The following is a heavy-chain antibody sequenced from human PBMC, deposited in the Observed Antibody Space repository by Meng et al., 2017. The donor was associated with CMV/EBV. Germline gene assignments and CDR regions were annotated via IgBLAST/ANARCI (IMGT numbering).Heavy chain of an antibody. CDR2: INSDGSST. J-gene: IGHJ4*02. Sequence: GESLKISCAASGFTFSSYWMHWVRQAPGKGLVWVSRINSDGSSTGYADSVKGRFTISRDNAKNTLYLQMNSLRAEDTAVYYCARSRQRYSSSSNGDYWGQGTLVTVSS. CDR1: GFTFSSYW. V-gene: IGHV3-74*01. D-gene: IGHD6-6*01. CDR3: ARSRQRYSSSSNGDY.